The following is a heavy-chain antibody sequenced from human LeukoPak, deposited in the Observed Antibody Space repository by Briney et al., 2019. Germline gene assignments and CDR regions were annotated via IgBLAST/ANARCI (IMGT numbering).Heavy chain of an antibody. CDR1: GFTFSSEA. V-gene: IGHV3-23*01. CDR3: AKRGVVIRVILVGFHKEAYYFDS. D-gene: IGHD3-22*01. CDR2: ILTSGEVA. Sequence: PGGSLRLSCAASGFTFSSEAMSWVRQAPGKGLEWVSSILTSGEVAFYADSVKGRFTISRDNPKNTLYLQMNSLRAEDTAVYFCAKRGVVIRVILVGFHKEAYYFDSWGQGALVTVSS. J-gene: IGHJ4*02.